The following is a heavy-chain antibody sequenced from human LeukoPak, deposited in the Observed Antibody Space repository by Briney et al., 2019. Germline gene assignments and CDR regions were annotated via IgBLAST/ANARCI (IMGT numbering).Heavy chain of an antibody. D-gene: IGHD3-10*01. Sequence: SETLSLTCTVSGGSISSGGYYWSWIRQPPGKGLEWIGYIYHSGSTYYNPSLKSRVTISVDKSKNQFSLKLSSVTAADTAVYYCARDDYYGSGSHLYWGQGTLVTVSS. CDR1: GGSISSGGYY. V-gene: IGHV4-30-2*01. CDR2: IYHSGST. J-gene: IGHJ4*02. CDR3: ARDDYYGSGSHLY.